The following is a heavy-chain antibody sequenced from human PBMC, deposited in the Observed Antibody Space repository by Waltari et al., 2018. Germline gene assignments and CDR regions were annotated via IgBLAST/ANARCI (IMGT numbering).Heavy chain of an antibody. Sequence: QVQLQQWGAGLLKPSETLSLTCAVYGGSFSGYYWSWIRQPPGKGLEWIGEINHSGSTTHNPSRKSLLTIPVDTSKNQFSLKLSAVTAADTAVYYCARHPSSSPVRLWGLGWYFDLWGRGTLVTVSS. V-gene: IGHV4-34*01. J-gene: IGHJ2*01. D-gene: IGHD3-16*01. CDR3: ARHPSSSPVRLWGLGWYFDL. CDR1: GGSFSGYY. CDR2: INHSGST.